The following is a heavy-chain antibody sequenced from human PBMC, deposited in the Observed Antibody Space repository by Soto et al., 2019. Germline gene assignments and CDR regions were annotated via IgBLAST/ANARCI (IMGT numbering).Heavy chain of an antibody. Sequence: ASVKVSCKASGHSITSHFMHWVRQAPGQGLEWMGTIGPTGGIRNYAQRFQGRLTITRDMSTSTAYMELSSLRSEDTAVYYCAATNDYGGNSPFDYWGQGTLVTVSS. J-gene: IGHJ4*02. V-gene: IGHV1-46*01. CDR3: AATNDYGGNSPFDY. CDR2: IGPTGGIR. CDR1: GHSITSHF. D-gene: IGHD4-17*01.